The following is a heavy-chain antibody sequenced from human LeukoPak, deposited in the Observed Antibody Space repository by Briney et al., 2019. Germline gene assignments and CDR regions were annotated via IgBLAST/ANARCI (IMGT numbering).Heavy chain of an antibody. J-gene: IGHJ4*02. Sequence: SQTLSLTCTVSGGSISSGSYYWRWIRQPAGKGLEWIGRIYTSGSTNYNPSLKSRVTISVDTSKNQFSLKLSSVTAADTAVYYCARSLFVLLRRYSSSWEFDYWGQGTLVTVSS. D-gene: IGHD6-6*01. CDR2: IYTSGST. CDR3: ARSLFVLLRRYSSSWEFDY. CDR1: GGSISSGSYY. V-gene: IGHV4-61*02.